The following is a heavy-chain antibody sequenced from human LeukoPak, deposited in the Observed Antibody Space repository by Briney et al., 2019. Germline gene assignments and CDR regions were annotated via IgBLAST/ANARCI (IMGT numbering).Heavy chain of an antibody. D-gene: IGHD3-9*01. CDR2: IIPIFGTA. J-gene: IGHJ5*02. Sequence: EASVKVSCKASGYTFTSYAISWVRQAPGQGLEWMGGIIPIFGTANYAQKFQGRVTITADESTSTAYMELSSLRSEDTAVYYCARRHYDILTGYYNYWFDPWGQGTLVTVSS. CDR1: GYTFTSYA. CDR3: ARRHYDILTGYYNYWFDP. V-gene: IGHV1-69*13.